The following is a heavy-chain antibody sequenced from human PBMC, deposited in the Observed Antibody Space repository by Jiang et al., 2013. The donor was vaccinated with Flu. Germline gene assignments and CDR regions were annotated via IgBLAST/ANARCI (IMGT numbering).Heavy chain of an antibody. CDR2: TYYRSKWSK. CDR1: GDSVSSNSAA. V-gene: IGHV6-1*01. CDR3: VREELTAARFDY. J-gene: IGHJ4*02. D-gene: IGHD2-21*02. Sequence: SQTLSLTCAISGDSVSSNSAAWNWIRQSPSRGLEWLGRTYYRSKWSKEYTLSVKSRIIITADTSKNQFSLQLNSVTPEDTAVYYCVREELTAARFDYWGQGTLVTVSP.